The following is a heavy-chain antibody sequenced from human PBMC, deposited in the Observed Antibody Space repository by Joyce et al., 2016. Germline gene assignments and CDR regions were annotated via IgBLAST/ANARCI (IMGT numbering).Heavy chain of an antibody. D-gene: IGHD2-15*01. Sequence: EVQLVESGGGLVQPGGSLRLSCAASGFTFSTYWLSWVRQAPGKGLEGVENIKEDGGEKYYVDSVNGRFTISRDNAKNSLYLQMDSLRAEDTAVYYCARVARCTDGDNCYSTFFDFWGQGTLVTVSS. CDR1: GFTFSTYW. CDR2: IKEDGGEK. J-gene: IGHJ4*02. V-gene: IGHV3-7*03. CDR3: ARVARCTDGDNCYSTFFDF.